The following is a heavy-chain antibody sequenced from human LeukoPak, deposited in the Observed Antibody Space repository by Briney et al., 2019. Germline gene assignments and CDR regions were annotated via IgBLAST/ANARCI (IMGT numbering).Heavy chain of an antibody. CDR3: TRVRSDTGRDACPEY. CDR2: IKKDGSEK. D-gene: IGHD2-8*02. J-gene: IGHJ4*02. V-gene: IGHV3-7*03. CDR1: GFIFSNFW. Sequence: GGSLRLSRVASGFIFSNFWMSWVRQAPGKGLEWVANIKKDGSEKHYVDSVKGRFTISRDNAKSSLYLQMSSLRAEDTAVYYCTRVRSDTGRDACPEYWGQGTLVTVSS.